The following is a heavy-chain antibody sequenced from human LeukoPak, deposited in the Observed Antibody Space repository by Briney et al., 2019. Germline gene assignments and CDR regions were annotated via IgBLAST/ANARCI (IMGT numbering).Heavy chain of an antibody. Sequence: GSSVTVSCKASGGAFSSYAISWVRQAPGQGLEWMGGIIPSFGTANNAQKFQGSVTITTDESTSTAYLELSSLRSEGTAVCSCARDADSGYLRLPVYSGAGTLVTVSS. V-gene: IGHV1-69*05. D-gene: IGHD5-12*01. CDR1: GGAFSSYA. J-gene: IGHJ4*01. CDR2: IIPSFGTA. CDR3: ARDADSGYLRLPVY.